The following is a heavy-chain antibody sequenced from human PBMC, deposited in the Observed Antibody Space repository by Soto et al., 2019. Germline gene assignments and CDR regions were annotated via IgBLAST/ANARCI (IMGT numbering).Heavy chain of an antibody. CDR2: FDPEDGET. Sequence: ASVKVSCKASGGTFSSYAISWVRQAPGKGLEWMGGFDPEDGETIYAQKFQGRVTMTEDTSTDTAYMELSSLRSEDTAVYYCATDPLYSTVFHYWGQGTLVTVSS. CDR1: GGTFSSYA. V-gene: IGHV1-24*01. D-gene: IGHD4-17*01. J-gene: IGHJ4*02. CDR3: ATDPLYSTVFHY.